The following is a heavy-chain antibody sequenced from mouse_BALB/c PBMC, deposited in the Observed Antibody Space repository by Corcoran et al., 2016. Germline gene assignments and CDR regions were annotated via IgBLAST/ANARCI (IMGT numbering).Heavy chain of an antibody. CDR3: AGAVTRLLYY. Sequence: EVQLQQSGAELVKPGASVKLSCTASGFNIKDTYMHWVKQRPEQGLEWIGRIDPANGNTKYDPKFQGKATITADTSSNTAYLQLSSLTSEDTAVYYCAGAVTRLLYYWGQGTTLTVSS. V-gene: IGHV14-3*02. CDR2: IDPANGNT. J-gene: IGHJ2*01. D-gene: IGHD2-1*01. CDR1: GFNIKDTY.